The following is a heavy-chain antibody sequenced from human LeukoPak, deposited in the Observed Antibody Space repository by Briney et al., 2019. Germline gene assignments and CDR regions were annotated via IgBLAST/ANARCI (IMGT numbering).Heavy chain of an antibody. J-gene: IGHJ4*02. CDR2: IYYSGST. V-gene: IGHV4-31*03. D-gene: IGHD3-9*01. CDR3: ARLNYEVVTGPDY. CDR1: GGSNCRRGYF. Sequence: TLSLTCTVSGGSNCRRGYFWRWIRQHPAKGLEWIVYIYYSGSTSHHPSPKSRVTIPVHKPKHQLSLKLSSVSAADMSVCYFARLNYEVVTGPDYGGQGTLVTVSS.